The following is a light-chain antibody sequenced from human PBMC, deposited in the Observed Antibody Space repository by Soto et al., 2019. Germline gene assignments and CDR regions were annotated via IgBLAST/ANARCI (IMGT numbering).Light chain of an antibody. CDR1: QSVSSN. J-gene: IGKJ2*01. CDR2: GAS. CDR3: QQYNNWPPYT. V-gene: IGKV3-15*01. Sequence: ETVMTQSPATLSVSPGERVTLSCRASQSVSSNLAWYQQKPGQAPRLLIYGASTRATGIPARFSGSGSGTECTLTISSLQSEDFAVYYCQQYNNWPPYTFGQGTKLEIK.